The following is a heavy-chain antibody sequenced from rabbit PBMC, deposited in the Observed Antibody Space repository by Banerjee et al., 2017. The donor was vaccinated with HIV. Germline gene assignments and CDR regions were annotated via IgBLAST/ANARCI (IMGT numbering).Heavy chain of an antibody. V-gene: IGHV1S45*01. D-gene: IGHD4-1*01. CDR3: ARDLAGVIGWNFNL. CDR2: IYVDSVANT. Sequence: QEQLEESGGDLVKPEGSLTLTCTASGFTLSSYWMCWVRQAPGKGLEWIACIYVDSVANTYYANWAKGRFSISKTSSTTVTLQMTSLTAADTATYFCARDLAGVIGWNFNLWGQGTLVTVS. CDR1: GFTLSSYW. J-gene: IGHJ4*01.